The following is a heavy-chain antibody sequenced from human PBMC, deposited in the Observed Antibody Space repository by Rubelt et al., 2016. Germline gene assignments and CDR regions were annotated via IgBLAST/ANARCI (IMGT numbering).Heavy chain of an antibody. CDR3: ARGKCSSTSCYRIDAFDI. CDR1: GFTFSSYW. V-gene: IGHV3-7*01. Sequence: EVQLVESGGGLVQPGGSLRLSCAASGFTFSSYWMSWVRQAPGKGLECVANIKQDGSEKYYVDSVKGRFTISGDNAKNSLYLQMNSLRAEDTAVYYCARGKCSSTSCYRIDAFDIWGQGTMVTVSS. D-gene: IGHD2-2*02. CDR2: IKQDGSEK. J-gene: IGHJ3*02.